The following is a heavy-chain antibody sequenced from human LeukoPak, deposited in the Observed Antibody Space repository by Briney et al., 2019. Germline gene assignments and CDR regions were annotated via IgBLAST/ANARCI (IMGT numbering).Heavy chain of an antibody. CDR3: AKDGFCSSTSCYPNHFDS. D-gene: IGHD2-2*01. J-gene: IGHJ4*02. Sequence: PGGSLRLSCAASGFTFSNYAMHWVRQAPGKGLEWVAVISYDGSNKYSADSVKGRFTISRDNSKNTLYLQMNSLRAEDAAVYYCAKDGFCSSTSCYPNHFDSWGQGTLVTVSS. CDR1: GFTFSNYA. CDR2: ISYDGSNK. V-gene: IGHV3-30-3*02.